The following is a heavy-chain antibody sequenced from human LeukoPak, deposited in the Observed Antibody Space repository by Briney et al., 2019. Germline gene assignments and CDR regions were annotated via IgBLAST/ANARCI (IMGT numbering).Heavy chain of an antibody. V-gene: IGHV1-18*01. CDR3: ARVGEGWSWELLSFDY. CDR2: ISAYNDNT. CDR1: GCTFTSYG. D-gene: IGHD1-26*01. Sequence: ASVKVSCKASGCTFTSYGISWVRQAPGQGLEWMGWISAYNDNTNYAQKLQGRVTMTTDTSTSTAYMELRSLRSDDTAVYYCARVGEGWSWELLSFDYWGQGTLVTVSS. J-gene: IGHJ4*02.